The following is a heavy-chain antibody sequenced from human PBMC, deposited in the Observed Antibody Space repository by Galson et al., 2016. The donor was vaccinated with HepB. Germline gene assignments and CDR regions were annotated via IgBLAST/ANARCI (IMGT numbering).Heavy chain of an antibody. CDR3: ARVVVAATNWFDP. CDR2: INHSGST. J-gene: IGHJ5*02. D-gene: IGHD2-15*01. V-gene: IGHV4-34*01. CDR1: GGSFNAYY. Sequence: ETLSLTCGVYGGSFNAYYWSWIRQPPGKGLEWIGEINHSGSTKYNPSLKSRVTISVDTSKNQFPLKLTSMTAADTAVYYCARVVVAATNWFDPWGQGTLVTVSS.